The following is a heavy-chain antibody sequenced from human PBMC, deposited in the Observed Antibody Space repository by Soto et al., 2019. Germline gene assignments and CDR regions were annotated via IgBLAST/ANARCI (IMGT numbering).Heavy chain of an antibody. V-gene: IGHV3-30*18. J-gene: IGHJ5*02. CDR3: AKDFGAWSDS. D-gene: IGHD6-19*01. Sequence: QVHLVESGGGVVQPGRSLKISCVGSGFAFSTYGMHWVRQAPAKGLEWVALISYDGTDKYYADYVKGRFSISRDNSKQTLSLQMDSLRPEDTAVYYCAKDFGAWSDSWGQGTLVNVSS. CDR2: ISYDGTDK. CDR1: GFAFSTYG.